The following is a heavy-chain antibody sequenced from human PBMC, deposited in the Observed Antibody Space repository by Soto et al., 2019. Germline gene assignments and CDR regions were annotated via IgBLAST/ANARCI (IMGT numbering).Heavy chain of an antibody. CDR1: GGSISSSNW. D-gene: IGHD3-3*01. J-gene: IGHJ6*02. CDR2: IYHSGST. CDR3: ARRTYYDFWSGYSSRDYYYYGMDV. V-gene: IGHV4-4*02. Sequence: LSLTCAVSGGSISSSNWWSWVRQPPGKGLEWIGEIYHSGSTNYNPSLKSRVTISVDKSKNQFSLKLSSVTAADTAVYYCARRTYYDFWSGYSSRDYYYYGMDVWGQGTTVTVSS.